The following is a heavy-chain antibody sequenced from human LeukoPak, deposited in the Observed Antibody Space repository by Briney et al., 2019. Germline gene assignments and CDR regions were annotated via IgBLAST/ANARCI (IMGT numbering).Heavy chain of an antibody. CDR2: ISGSGYTT. CDR1: GFSFSTYA. D-gene: IGHD2-2*01. CDR3: VRYCSSSTCQGSSYYFGMDV. J-gene: IGHJ6*02. Sequence: HPGGSLRLSCAASGFSFSTYAMNWVRQGPGKGLEWVATISGSGYTTYYADSVKGRFTISRDNSKNTLFLQMDSLRAEDTAVFFCVRYCSSSTCQGSSYYFGMDVWGQGTTVTVSS. V-gene: IGHV3-23*01.